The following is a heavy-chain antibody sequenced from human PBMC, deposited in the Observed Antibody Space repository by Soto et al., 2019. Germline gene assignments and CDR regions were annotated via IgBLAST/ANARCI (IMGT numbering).Heavy chain of an antibody. V-gene: IGHV3-23*01. D-gene: IGHD1-7*01. CDR1: GFTLNNYA. CDR3: AKDRNYPRDQFHN. Sequence: LRLSCAASGFTLNNYAMSWVRQAPGKGLEWVSAISANGQGIYYADSVKGRFIISRDSSKNTVFLHMDSLTAEDTAVYYCAKDRNYPRDQFHNWGQGTLVTVSS. CDR2: ISANGQGI. J-gene: IGHJ4*02.